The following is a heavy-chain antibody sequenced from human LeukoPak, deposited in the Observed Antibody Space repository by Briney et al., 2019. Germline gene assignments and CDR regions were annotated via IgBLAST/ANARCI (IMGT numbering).Heavy chain of an antibody. V-gene: IGHV1-2*06. CDR1: GYTFTGYY. J-gene: IGHJ3*02. Sequence: ASVKVSCKASGYTFTGYYMNWVRQAPGQGLEWMGRINPNTGGTNYAQNFQGNVTMTRDTSITTVYMELSRLRSDDTAVYYCARVGDGLNDGFDIWGQGTMVTVSS. CDR2: INPNTGGT. CDR3: ARVGDGLNDGFDI. D-gene: IGHD5-24*01.